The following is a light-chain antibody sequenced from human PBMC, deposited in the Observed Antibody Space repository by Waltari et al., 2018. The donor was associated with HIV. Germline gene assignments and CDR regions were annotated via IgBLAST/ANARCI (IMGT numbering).Light chain of an antibody. Sequence: QSVLTQPPSASGTPGQRVTISCSGSSSNIGSNYVYWYQQLPGTAPKLLIYRNNRRPSGVPDRFSCSKSGTSASLSISGLRSEDEADYYCAAWDDSLSGYVFGTGTKVTVL. CDR1: SSNIGSNY. CDR2: RNN. CDR3: AAWDDSLSGYV. J-gene: IGLJ1*01. V-gene: IGLV1-47*01.